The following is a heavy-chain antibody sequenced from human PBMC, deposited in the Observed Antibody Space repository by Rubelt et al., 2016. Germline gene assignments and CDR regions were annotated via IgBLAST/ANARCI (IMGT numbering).Heavy chain of an antibody. V-gene: IGHV3-33*01. CDR1: GFTFSGYG. CDR3: GRDWAKGESLYIDV. Sequence: VQLVESGGGLVQPGGSLRLSCTASGFTFSGYGMHWVRQAPGKGLESVAMIWSDGTKKEYSDSGKGRFTISTNNSKNRLYLEMNSLRVEDTAVYYCGRDWAKGESLYIDVWGKGTTVTVSS. J-gene: IGHJ6*04. CDR2: IWSDGTKK. D-gene: IGHD2-21*01.